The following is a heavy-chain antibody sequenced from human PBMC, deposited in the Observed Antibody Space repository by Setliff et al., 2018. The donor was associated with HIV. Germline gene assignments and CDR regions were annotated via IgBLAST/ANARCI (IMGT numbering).Heavy chain of an antibody. Sequence: LSLTCTVSGGSISSYYWSWIRQPPGKGLEWIGYIYYSGSTNYNPSLKSRVTILVDTSKNHFSLKLTSVTAADTAVYYCARGPTRFYFDYWGQGTLVTVSS. D-gene: IGHD1-1*01. J-gene: IGHJ4*02. V-gene: IGHV4-59*01. CDR3: ARGPTRFYFDY. CDR2: IYYSGST. CDR1: GGSISSYY.